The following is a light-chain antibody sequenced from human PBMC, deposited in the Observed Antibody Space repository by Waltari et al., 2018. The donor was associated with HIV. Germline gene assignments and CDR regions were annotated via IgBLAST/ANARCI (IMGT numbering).Light chain of an antibody. V-gene: IGKV2-28*01. CDR1: RSLLHSDGYNY. J-gene: IGKJ1*01. CDR2: LGS. CDR3: MQALHTWT. Sequence: GRTHSPLPLPVPLGERPPTPGRSSRSLLHSDGYNYLDWYLQKPGQSPQLLIYLGSNRASGVPDRFSGSGSGTDFTLTISRVEAEDVGVYYCMQALHTWTFGQGTKVEIK.